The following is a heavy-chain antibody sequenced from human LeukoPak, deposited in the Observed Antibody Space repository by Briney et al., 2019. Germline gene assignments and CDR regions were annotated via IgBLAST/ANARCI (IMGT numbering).Heavy chain of an antibody. CDR2: TSSTSSYI. CDR1: GFTFRNYA. CDR3: ARAAHYYDSSGYYSWYFDL. J-gene: IGHJ2*01. Sequence: GGSLRLSCAASGFTFRNYAMNWVRQAPGKGLEWVSSTSSTSSYIYCADSVKGRFTISRDNAKNSLYLQMNSLRAEDTAVYYCARAAHYYDSSGYYSWYFDLWGRGTLVTVSS. D-gene: IGHD3-22*01. V-gene: IGHV3-21*01.